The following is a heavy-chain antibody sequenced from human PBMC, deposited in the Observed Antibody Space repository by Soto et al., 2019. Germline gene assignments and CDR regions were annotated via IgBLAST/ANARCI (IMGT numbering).Heavy chain of an antibody. CDR2: ILVGGST. D-gene: IGHD2-8*02. J-gene: IGHJ3*02. Sequence: GGSLRLSCAASGFTCSSYDMSWVRQAPGKGLEWVSTILVGGSTHYPDSVKGRFTISRDNSKNTVFLQMNSLTAGDTAVYYCAKATATGGGAFDICGQGTMVTVSS. CDR1: GFTCSSYD. V-gene: IGHV3-23*01. CDR3: AKATATGGGAFDI.